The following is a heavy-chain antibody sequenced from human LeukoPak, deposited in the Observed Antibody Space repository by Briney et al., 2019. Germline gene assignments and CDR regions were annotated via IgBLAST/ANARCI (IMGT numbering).Heavy chain of an antibody. CDR2: ISGYYGTT. J-gene: IGHJ4*02. D-gene: IGHD2-21*01. CDR1: GYTFTSYG. CDR3: ARDSVVVVSNFDY. Sequence: ASVKVSCKASGYTFTSYGISWVRQAPGQGLEWNGWISGYYGTTKYAQKLQGRVTMTTDTSTATAYMELRSLRSDDTAVYYCARDSVVVVSNFDYWGQGSLVSVSS. V-gene: IGHV1-18*01.